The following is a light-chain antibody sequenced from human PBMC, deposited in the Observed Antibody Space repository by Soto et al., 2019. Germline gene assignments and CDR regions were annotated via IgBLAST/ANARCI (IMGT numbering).Light chain of an antibody. Sequence: QSALTQPPSASGSPGQSVTISCTGTSSDVGGYNYVSWYQQHPGKAPELMIYEVTKRPSGVPDRFSGSKSGNTASLTVSGLQAEDEADYFCSSFAGTIFYVFGTGTKVTVL. V-gene: IGLV2-8*01. J-gene: IGLJ1*01. CDR2: EVT. CDR3: SSFAGTIFYV. CDR1: SSDVGGYNY.